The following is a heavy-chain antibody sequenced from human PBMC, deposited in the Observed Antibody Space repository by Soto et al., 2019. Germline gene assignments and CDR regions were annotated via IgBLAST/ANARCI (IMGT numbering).Heavy chain of an antibody. V-gene: IGHV3-33*01. J-gene: IGHJ4*02. D-gene: IGHD2-8*01. CDR2: IWNDGIRK. CDR1: GFTFSSYA. Sequence: PGGSLRLSCAASGFTFSSYAMHWVRQAPGKGLEWVALIWNDGIRKVYVDSVKGRFSISRDNSKNTLDLQMNSLRAEDTAVYYCARDDDNEANAFDYWGPGTLVTVSS. CDR3: ARDDDNEANAFDY.